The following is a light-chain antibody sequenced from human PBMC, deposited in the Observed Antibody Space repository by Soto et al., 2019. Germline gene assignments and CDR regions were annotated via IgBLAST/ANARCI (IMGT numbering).Light chain of an antibody. V-gene: IGLV2-14*01. CDR2: EVS. CDR1: SSDIGAYNY. J-gene: IGLJ1*01. CDR3: SSFTTDWTHV. Sequence: QSVLTQPPSASGSPGQSVTISCTGSSSDIGAYNYVSWFQQYPGKAPKLIISEVSNRPSGVSNRFSGSKSGTAASLTISGLQTEDEADYFCSSFTTDWTHVFGTGTKV.